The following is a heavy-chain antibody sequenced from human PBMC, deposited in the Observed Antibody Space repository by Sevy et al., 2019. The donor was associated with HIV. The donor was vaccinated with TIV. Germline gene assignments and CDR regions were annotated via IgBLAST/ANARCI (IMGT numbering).Heavy chain of an antibody. J-gene: IGHJ3*02. Sequence: SVKVSCKASGGTFSSYAISWVRQAPGQGLEWMGGIIPIFGTANYAQKFQGRVTITADESTSTAYMELSSLRSEDTAVYYCARGERYYYDSSGLAAFDIWGQGTMVTVSS. CDR3: ARGERYYYDSSGLAAFDI. CDR1: GGTFSSYA. CDR2: IIPIFGTA. V-gene: IGHV1-69*13. D-gene: IGHD3-22*01.